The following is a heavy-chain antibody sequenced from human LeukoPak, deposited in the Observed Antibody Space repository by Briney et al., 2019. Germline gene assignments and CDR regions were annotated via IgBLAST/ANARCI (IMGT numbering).Heavy chain of an antibody. Sequence: GGSLRLSCLGSGFNFRYFWMSWVRQAPGKGLEWVSYISSSTSTTYYADSVKGRFTISRDNAKNSLYLQMNSLRAEDTAVYYCAKGATGYCSSTSCIGTLDYWGQGTLVTVSS. J-gene: IGHJ4*02. CDR3: AKGATGYCSSTSCIGTLDY. CDR1: GFNFRYFW. CDR2: ISSSTSTT. D-gene: IGHD2-2*01. V-gene: IGHV3-48*04.